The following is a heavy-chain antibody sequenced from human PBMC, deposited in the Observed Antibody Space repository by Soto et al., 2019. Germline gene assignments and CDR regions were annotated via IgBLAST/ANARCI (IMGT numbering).Heavy chain of an antibody. CDR1: GFTFSSYA. CDR3: ARDFGYSSSWRYYYYGMDV. CDR2: ISYDGSNK. V-gene: IGHV3-30-3*01. D-gene: IGHD6-13*01. J-gene: IGHJ6*02. Sequence: PGGSLRLSCAASGFTFSSYAMHWVRQAPGKGLEWVAVISYDGSNKYYADSVKGRFTISRDNSKSTLYLQMNSLRAEDTAVYYCARDFGYSSSWRYYYYGMDVWGQGTTVTVSS.